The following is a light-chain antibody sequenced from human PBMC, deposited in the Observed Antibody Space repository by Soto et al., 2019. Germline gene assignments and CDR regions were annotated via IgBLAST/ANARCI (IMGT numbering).Light chain of an antibody. Sequence: ICFTNPPSTPSLFPRVKATPSCGASQSVSSSYLAWYQQKPGQAPRLLIYGASSRATGIPDRFSGSGSGTDFTLTISRLEPEDFAVYYCQQYGSSRAFGQGTKVDI. J-gene: IGKJ1*01. V-gene: IGKV3-20*01. CDR1: QSVSSSY. CDR2: GAS. CDR3: QQYGSSRA.